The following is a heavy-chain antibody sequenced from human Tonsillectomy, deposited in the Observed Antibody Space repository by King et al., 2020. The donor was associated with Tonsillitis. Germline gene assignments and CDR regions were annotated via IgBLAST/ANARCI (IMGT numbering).Heavy chain of an antibody. CDR3: ARESDYYDSSGYYLGYFDY. V-gene: IGHV4-59*01. D-gene: IGHD3-22*01. CDR2: IYYSGST. Sequence: VQLQESGPGLVKPSETLSLTCTVSGGSISSYYWSWIRQPPGKGLEWIGYIYYSGSTNYNPSLKSRVTISVDTSKNQFSLKLSSVTAADTAVYYCARESDYYDSSGYYLGYFDYWGQGTLVTVCS. CDR1: GGSISSYY. J-gene: IGHJ4*02.